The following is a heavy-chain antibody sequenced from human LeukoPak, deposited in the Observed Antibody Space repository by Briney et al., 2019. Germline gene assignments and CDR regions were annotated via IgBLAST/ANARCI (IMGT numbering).Heavy chain of an antibody. D-gene: IGHD3-22*01. CDR1: GYTFTSFG. CDR3: ARFPDGSGYYFDY. J-gene: IGHJ4*02. CDR2: ISVYNGYTNI. Sequence: ASVKVSCKASGYTFTSFGISWVRQAPGQGLEWMGWISVYNGYTNINYAQRLQGRVTLTTDTSTSTAYMELRSLRSDDTAVYYCARFPDGSGYYFDYWGQGTLVTVSS. V-gene: IGHV1-18*01.